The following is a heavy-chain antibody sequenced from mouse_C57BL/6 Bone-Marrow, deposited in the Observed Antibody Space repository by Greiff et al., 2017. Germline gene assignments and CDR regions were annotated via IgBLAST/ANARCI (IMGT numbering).Heavy chain of an antibody. J-gene: IGHJ4*01. V-gene: IGHV5-9-1*02. D-gene: IGHD2-2*01. CDR1: GFTFSSYA. CDR2: ISSGGDYI. CDR3: TRAYGYDEYYAMDY. Sequence: EVKVEESGEGLVKPGGSLKLSCAASGFTFSSYAMSWVRQTPEKRLEWVAYISSGGDYIYYADTVKGRFTISRDNARNTLYLQMSSLKSEDTAMYYCTRAYGYDEYYAMDYWGQGTSVTVSS.